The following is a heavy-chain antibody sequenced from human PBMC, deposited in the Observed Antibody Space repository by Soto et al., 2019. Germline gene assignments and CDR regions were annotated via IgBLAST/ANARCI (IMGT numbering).Heavy chain of an antibody. CDR1: GLTFSSYW. V-gene: IGHV3-74*01. D-gene: IGHD5-12*01. Sequence: PGGSLRLSCAASGLTFSSYWMHWVRQAPGKGLVWVSRMYTDASSATYADSVKGRFTTSRDNAKNTLFLQIDSLRTEDTAVYYCVRGNSGYGNFDYWGEGTLVTSPQ. CDR3: VRGNSGYGNFDY. CDR2: MYTDASSA. J-gene: IGHJ4*02.